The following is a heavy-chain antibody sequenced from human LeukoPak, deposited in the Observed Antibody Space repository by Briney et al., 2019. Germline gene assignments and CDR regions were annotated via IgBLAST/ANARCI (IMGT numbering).Heavy chain of an antibody. Sequence: GGYLRLSCAASGFTFSSYSMNWVRQAPGKGLEWVSSISSSSSYIYYADSVKGRFTISRDNAKNSLYLQMNSLRAEDTAVYYCARHEGYYYYMDVWGKGTTVTVSS. V-gene: IGHV3-21*01. J-gene: IGHJ6*03. CDR3: ARHEGYYYYMDV. CDR1: GFTFSSYS. CDR2: ISSSSSYI.